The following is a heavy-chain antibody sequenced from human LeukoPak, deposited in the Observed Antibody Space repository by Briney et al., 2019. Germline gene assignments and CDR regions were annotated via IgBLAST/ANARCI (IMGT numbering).Heavy chain of an antibody. CDR2: ISTSGSTI. CDR3: ARMRSGYEDY. J-gene: IGHJ4*02. CDR1: GLTFSTYA. D-gene: IGHD3-3*01. V-gene: IGHV3-23*01. Sequence: GGSLRLSCSGSGLTFSTYAMRWVRQAPGKGLEWVSAISTSGSTIYYADSVKGRFTISRDNSRNTVYLQMNSLRAEDTAVYYCARMRSGYEDYWGQGTLVTVSS.